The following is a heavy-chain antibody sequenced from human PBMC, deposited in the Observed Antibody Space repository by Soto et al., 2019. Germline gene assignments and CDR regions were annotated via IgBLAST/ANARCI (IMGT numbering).Heavy chain of an antibody. Sequence: GGSLRLSCAASGFTFSSYAMSWARQAPGKGLEWVSGISGSGGSTYYAHSVKGRFTISRDNSKNTLYLQMNSLRAEDTAVYYCATNKVATIAYYYYGMDVWGQGTTVTVSS. CDR2: ISGSGGST. V-gene: IGHV3-23*01. J-gene: IGHJ6*02. D-gene: IGHD5-12*01. CDR1: GFTFSSYA. CDR3: ATNKVATIAYYYYGMDV.